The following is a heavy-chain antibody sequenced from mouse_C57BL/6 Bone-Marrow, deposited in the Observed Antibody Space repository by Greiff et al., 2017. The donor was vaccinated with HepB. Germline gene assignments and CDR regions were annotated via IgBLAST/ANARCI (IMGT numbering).Heavy chain of an antibody. Sequence: VQLQQSGAELVKPGASVKLSCKASGYTFTSYWMHWVKQRPGQGLEWIGMIHPNSGSTNYNEKFKRKATLTVDKSSSTAYMQLSSLTSEDSAVYYCSRVSEGIARDMDYWGQGTTVTVSS. D-gene: IGHD3-3*01. J-gene: IGHJ4*01. V-gene: IGHV1-64*01. CDR3: SRVSEGIARDMDY. CDR1: GYTFTSYW. CDR2: IHPNSGST.